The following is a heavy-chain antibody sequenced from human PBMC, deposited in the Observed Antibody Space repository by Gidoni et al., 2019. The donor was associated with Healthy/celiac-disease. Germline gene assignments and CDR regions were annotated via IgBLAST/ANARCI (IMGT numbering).Heavy chain of an antibody. J-gene: IGHJ3*02. CDR2: IKSKTDGGTT. D-gene: IGHD3-10*01. V-gene: IGHV3-15*01. CDR1: GFTFSNAW. Sequence: VQLVESGGGLVKPGGSLRLSCAASGFTFSNAWMSWVRQAPGKGLEWVGRIKSKTDGGTTDYAAPVKGRFTISRDDSKNTLYLQMNSLKTEDTAVYYCTTDGTMVRGVISAFDIWGQGTMVTVSS. CDR3: TTDGTMVRGVISAFDI.